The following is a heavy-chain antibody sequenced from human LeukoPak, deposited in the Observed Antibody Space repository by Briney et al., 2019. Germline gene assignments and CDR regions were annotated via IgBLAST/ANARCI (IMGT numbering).Heavy chain of an antibody. J-gene: IGHJ4*02. V-gene: IGHV4-39*01. Sequence: SETLSLTCTVSGGSISSSSYYWGWIRQPPGKGLEGTGSIYYSETTYYNPSLKSRVTISVDTSKNQFSLKLSSVTAADTAVYYCARGKRGYSSSWYDYWGQGTLVTVSS. CDR1: GGSISSSSYY. CDR3: ARGKRGYSSSWYDY. D-gene: IGHD6-13*01. CDR2: IYYSETT.